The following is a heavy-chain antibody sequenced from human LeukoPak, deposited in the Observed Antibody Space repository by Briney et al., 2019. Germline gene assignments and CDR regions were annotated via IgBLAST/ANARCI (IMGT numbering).Heavy chain of an antibody. CDR3: ARGPRDSYGPFDY. J-gene: IGHJ4*02. CDR1: GGSISSGGYY. V-gene: IGHV4-31*03. Sequence: SETLSLTCTVSGGSISSGGYYWSWIRQHPGKGLEWIGYIYYSGSTYYNPSLKSRVTISVDTSKNQFSLKLSSVTAADTAVYYCARGPRDSYGPFDYWGQGTLVTVSS. D-gene: IGHD5-18*01. CDR2: IYYSGST.